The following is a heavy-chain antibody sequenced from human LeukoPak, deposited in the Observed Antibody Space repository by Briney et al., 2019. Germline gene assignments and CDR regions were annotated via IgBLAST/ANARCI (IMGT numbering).Heavy chain of an antibody. CDR1: GFTFSSYS. D-gene: IGHD5-12*01. CDR2: ISSSSSYI. Sequence: GGSLRLSCAASGFTFSSYSMNWVRQAPGKGLEWVSSISSSSSYIYFADSVKGRFTISRDNAKNSLYLQMNSLRAEDTAVYYCARDPGSGYDPHTDYWGQGTLVTVSS. J-gene: IGHJ4*02. CDR3: ARDPGSGYDPHTDY. V-gene: IGHV3-21*01.